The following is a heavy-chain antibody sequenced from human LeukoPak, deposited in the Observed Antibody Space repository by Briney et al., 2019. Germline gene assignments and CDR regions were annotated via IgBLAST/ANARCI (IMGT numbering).Heavy chain of an antibody. CDR3: VRGLGHSSSDY. J-gene: IGHJ4*02. CDR2: VNHSGSA. CDR1: GGSFSGYY. D-gene: IGHD6-6*01. V-gene: IGHV4-34*01. Sequence: PSETLSLTCAVYGGSFSGYYWNWMRQPPGKGLEWIGEVNHSGSANYNPSLKSRVTMSVDTSKNQFSLKLSSVTAADTAVYYCVRGLGHSSSDYWGQGTLVTVSS.